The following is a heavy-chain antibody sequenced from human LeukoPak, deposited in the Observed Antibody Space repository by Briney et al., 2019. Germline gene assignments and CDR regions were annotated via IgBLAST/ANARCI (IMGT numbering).Heavy chain of an antibody. Sequence: GESLKISCKGSGYSFTSYWIGWVRQMPGKGLEWMGIIYPGDSDTRYSPSFQGQVTISADKSISTAYLQWSSLKASDTAMYYCAAPIRDIDYGDAFDIWGQGTMVTVSS. V-gene: IGHV5-51*01. CDR1: GYSFTSYW. CDR3: AAPIRDIDYGDAFDI. J-gene: IGHJ3*02. D-gene: IGHD4-17*01. CDR2: IYPGDSDT.